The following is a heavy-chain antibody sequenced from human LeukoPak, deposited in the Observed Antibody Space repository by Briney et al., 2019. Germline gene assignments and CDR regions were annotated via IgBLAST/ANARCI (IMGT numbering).Heavy chain of an antibody. V-gene: IGHV3-30*03. J-gene: IGHJ2*01. Sequence: GGPLRLSCAASGFTFSSYGMHWVRQAPGKGLEWVAVISYDGSNKYYADSVKGRFTISRDNAKNSLYLQMNSLRAEDTAVYYCAREGGYCSNGVCSHWYFDLWGRGTLVTVSS. D-gene: IGHD2-8*01. CDR3: AREGGYCSNGVCSHWYFDL. CDR1: GFTFSSYG. CDR2: ISYDGSNK.